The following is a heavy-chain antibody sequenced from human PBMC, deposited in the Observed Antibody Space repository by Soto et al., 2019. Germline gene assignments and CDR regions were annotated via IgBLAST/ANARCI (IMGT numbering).Heavy chain of an antibody. J-gene: IGHJ1*01. CDR2: INAGNGNT. V-gene: IGHV1-3*01. D-gene: IGHD3-22*01. CDR1: GYTFTNNA. Sequence: GSVKVSCKASGYTFTNNAMHWVRQAPGQSLEWMGWINAGNGNTKYSQKFQGRVTITRDTSASTAYMELSSLRSEDTAVYYCARVTDYFDSIGYSREYFQHWGQGTLVTVSS. CDR3: ARVTDYFDSIGYSREYFQH.